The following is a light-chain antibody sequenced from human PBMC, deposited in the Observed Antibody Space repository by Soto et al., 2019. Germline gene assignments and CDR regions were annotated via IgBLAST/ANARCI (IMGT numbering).Light chain of an antibody. CDR2: DAT. Sequence: DLQMTQSPSTLSASVGDRVTITCRASESVSMWLAWYQQKPGKAPKLLIYDATTLESGVPSRFSGRSSDTEFTLAISGLQLDDFASSYCKVDDSCSSAVGQGTK. CDR1: ESVSMW. V-gene: IGKV1-5*01. CDR3: KVDDSCSSA. J-gene: IGKJ2*01.